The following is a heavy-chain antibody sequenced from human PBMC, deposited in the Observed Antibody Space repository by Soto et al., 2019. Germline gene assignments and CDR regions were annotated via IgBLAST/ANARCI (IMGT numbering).Heavy chain of an antibody. Sequence: SETLSLTCAVYGGSSSAYYWSWLRQPPGKGLEWIGEINHSEGTNYNPSLKSRLAMSVDRSKNQVSLNLSSVTAADTAVYYCARGRRQQLVRSTYDRFDSCGQRTLVIFSS. D-gene: IGHD6-13*01. CDR2: INHSEGT. CDR1: GGSSSAYY. CDR3: ARGRRQQLVRSTYDRFDS. J-gene: IGHJ5*01. V-gene: IGHV4-34*01.